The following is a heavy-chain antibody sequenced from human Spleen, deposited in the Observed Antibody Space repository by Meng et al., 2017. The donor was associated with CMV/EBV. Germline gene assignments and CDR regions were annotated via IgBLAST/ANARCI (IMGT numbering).Heavy chain of an antibody. J-gene: IGHJ4*02. CDR1: GFTFSRYV. CDR2: ISYDGSNK. V-gene: IGHV3-30-3*01. CDR3: ARGHYYDSGGLDY. Sequence: GGSLRLSCAASGFTFSRYVMHWVRQAPGKGLEWVALISYDGSNKYYSDSVKGRFTISRDNAKNTLYLQMNSLRAEDTAVYYCARGHYYDSGGLDYWGQGTLVTVSS. D-gene: IGHD3-22*01.